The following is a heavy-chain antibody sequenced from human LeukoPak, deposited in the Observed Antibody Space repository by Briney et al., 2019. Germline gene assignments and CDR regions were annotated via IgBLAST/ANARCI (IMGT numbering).Heavy chain of an antibody. V-gene: IGHV3-74*01. J-gene: IGHJ4*02. D-gene: IGHD3-9*01. CDR1: GFTFSSYW. CDR2: INSDGSST. Sequence: GGSLRLSCAASGFTFSSYWVHWVRQAPGKGLVWVSRINSDGSSTSYADSVKGRFTIPRDNAKNTLYLQMNSLRAEDTAVYYCARAMYYDILTGYYYFDYWGQGTLVTVSS. CDR3: ARAMYYDILTGYYYFDY.